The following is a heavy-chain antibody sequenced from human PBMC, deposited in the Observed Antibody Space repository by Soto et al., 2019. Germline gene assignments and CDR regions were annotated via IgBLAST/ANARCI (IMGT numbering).Heavy chain of an antibody. V-gene: IGHV3-23*01. Sequence: PGGSLRLSCAASGFTFSTCVMSWVRQTPGKGLEWVSTISDGGDVTYYADPVRGRFTISRDNSKNTLYLQMNSLRAEDTAFYYCAKRGAATAHFDYWGQGTLVTVSS. J-gene: IGHJ4*02. CDR2: ISDGGDVT. CDR3: AKRGAATAHFDY. CDR1: GFTFSTCV. D-gene: IGHD6-13*01.